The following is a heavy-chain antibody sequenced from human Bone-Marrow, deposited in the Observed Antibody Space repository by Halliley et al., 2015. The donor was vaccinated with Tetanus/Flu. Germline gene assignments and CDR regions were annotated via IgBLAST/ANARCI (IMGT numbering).Heavy chain of an antibody. CDR2: FYEKDN. V-gene: IGHV3-30-3*02. D-gene: IGHD3-10*02. Sequence: FYEKDNYYSDSVKGRFIISRDKSKNTVDLQMNSLRVEDTAVYYCAEDMFGASGWAPHGLDVWGLGTTVTVSS. J-gene: IGHJ6*02. CDR3: AEDMFGASGWAPHGLDV.